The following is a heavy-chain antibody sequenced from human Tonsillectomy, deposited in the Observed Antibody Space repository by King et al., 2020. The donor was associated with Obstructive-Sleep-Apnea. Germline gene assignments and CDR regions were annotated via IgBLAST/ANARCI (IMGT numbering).Heavy chain of an antibody. Sequence: VQLVESGGGLVQPGRSLRLSCAASGFTFDDYAMHLVRQAPGKGLEWVSGIIWNSGSIGYADSVKGRLTISRDNAKNSLYLQMNSLRAEDTALYYCAKDIIGAAAGRVFDYWGQGTLVTVSS. D-gene: IGHD6-13*01. CDR2: IIWNSGSI. CDR3: AKDIIGAAAGRVFDY. V-gene: IGHV3-9*01. J-gene: IGHJ4*02. CDR1: GFTFDDYA.